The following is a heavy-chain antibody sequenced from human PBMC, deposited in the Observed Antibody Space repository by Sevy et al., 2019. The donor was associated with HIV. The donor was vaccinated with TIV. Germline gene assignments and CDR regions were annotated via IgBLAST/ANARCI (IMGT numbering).Heavy chain of an antibody. CDR2: LNGGGSDI. D-gene: IGHD6-6*01. CDR1: GFTFSNYY. Sequence: GGSLRLSCAASGFTFSNYYMNWVRQAPGEGLVWVARLNGGGSDISYADSVRGRFTISRDNTKNTLYLQMSSLRGEDTAVYYCFVRIRGSSGIDYWGQGTLVTVSS. V-gene: IGHV3-74*01. J-gene: IGHJ4*02. CDR3: FVRIRGSSGIDY.